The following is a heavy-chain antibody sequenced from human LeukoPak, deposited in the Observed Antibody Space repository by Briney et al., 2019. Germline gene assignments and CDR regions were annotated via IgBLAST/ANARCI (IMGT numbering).Heavy chain of an antibody. CDR3: ARGYGDFRVEGRYFHS. V-gene: IGHV4-59*01. CDR1: DGSITNYD. Sequence: SETLSLTCTVSDGSITNYDWSWVRQPPGKGLEFIGHVHYSGTADYNPSLKSRVTTSIDTSKKHFFLKLKSVTAADTAVYYCARGYGDFRVEGRYFHSWGQGTLVTVSS. J-gene: IGHJ4*02. D-gene: IGHD4-17*01. CDR2: VHYSGTA.